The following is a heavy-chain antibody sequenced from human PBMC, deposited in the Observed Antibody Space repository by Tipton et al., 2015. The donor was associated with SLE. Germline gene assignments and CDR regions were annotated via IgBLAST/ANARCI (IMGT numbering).Heavy chain of an antibody. CDR1: GGSISSSSYY. CDR3: ARGTEGDWYFDL. CDR2: IYYSGST. Sequence: SLTCTVSGGSISSSSYYWGWIRQPPGKGLEWIGSIYYSGSTYYNPSLKSRVTISVDTSKNQFSLKLSSVTAADTAVYYCARGTEGDWYFDLWGRGTLVTVSS. J-gene: IGHJ2*01. D-gene: IGHD3/OR15-3a*01. V-gene: IGHV4-39*07.